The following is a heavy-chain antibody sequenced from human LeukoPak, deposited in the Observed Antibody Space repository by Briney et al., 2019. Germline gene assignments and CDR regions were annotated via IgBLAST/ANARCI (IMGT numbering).Heavy chain of an antibody. D-gene: IGHD6-13*01. CDR2: ISAYNDNT. CDR3: ARARIGKAVDY. V-gene: IGHV1-18*01. J-gene: IGHJ4*02. CDR1: GYTFTDYG. Sequence: ASVKVSCKGSGYTFTDYGITWVRQAPGQGLEWMGWISAYNDNTNYAQKFQGRVTMTTDTSTSTAYMELRGLRSDDTAVYYCARARIGKAVDYWGQGTLVTVSS.